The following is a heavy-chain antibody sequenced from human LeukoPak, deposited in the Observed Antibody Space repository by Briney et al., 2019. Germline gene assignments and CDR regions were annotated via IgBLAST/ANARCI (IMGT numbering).Heavy chain of an antibody. J-gene: IGHJ5*02. D-gene: IGHD3-10*01. CDR1: GGSISSYY. Sequence: SETLSLTCTVSGGSISSYYWTWIRQPPGKGLEWIGYIYYSGSTNYNPSLKSRVTISVDTSNNQFSLKLSSVTTADTAVYYCARGPPGGQFDPWGQGTLVTVSS. CDR3: ARGPPGGQFDP. CDR2: IYYSGST. V-gene: IGHV4-59*01.